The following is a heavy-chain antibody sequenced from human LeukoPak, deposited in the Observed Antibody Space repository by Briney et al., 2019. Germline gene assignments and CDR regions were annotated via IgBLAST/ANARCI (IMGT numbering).Heavy chain of an antibody. CDR1: GGSISSISYY. J-gene: IGHJ4*02. Sequence: SETLSLTCTISGGSISSISYYWGWIRQPPGKGLEWIGSIHYSGSTYYNPSLKSRVTISVDTSKNHLSLRLRSVTAADTAVYYCERGSIAPDYWGQGILVTVSS. CDR3: ERGSIAPDY. CDR2: IHYSGST. D-gene: IGHD6-6*01. V-gene: IGHV4-39*02.